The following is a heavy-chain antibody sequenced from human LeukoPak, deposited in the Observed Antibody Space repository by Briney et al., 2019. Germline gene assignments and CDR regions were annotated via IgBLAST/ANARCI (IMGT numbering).Heavy chain of an antibody. D-gene: IGHD3-10*01. CDR3: AKTPFGLQSYYFDY. CDR2: ISYDGSNK. V-gene: IGHV3-30*18. J-gene: IGHJ4*02. CDR1: GFTFTGYG. Sequence: GGSLRLSCAASGFTFTGYGMHWVRQAPGKGLEWLAVISYDGSNKYYADSVKGRFTISRDNSKNTLFLQMNSLRAEETAVYYCAKTPFGLQSYYFDYWGQGTLVTVSS.